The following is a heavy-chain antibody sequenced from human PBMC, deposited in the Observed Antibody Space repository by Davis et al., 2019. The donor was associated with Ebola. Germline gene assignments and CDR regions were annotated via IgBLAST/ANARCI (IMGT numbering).Heavy chain of an antibody. V-gene: IGHV3-23*01. J-gene: IGHJ4*02. CDR3: ARWGGLLWFGEL. CDR1: GFTFSSYA. Sequence: GGFLRLSCAASGFTFSSYAMSWVRQAPGKGLEWVSAISGSGGSTYYADSVKGRFTISRDNSKNTLYLQMNSLRAEDTAVYYCARWGGLLWFGELWGQGTLVTVSS. CDR2: ISGSGGST. D-gene: IGHD3-10*01.